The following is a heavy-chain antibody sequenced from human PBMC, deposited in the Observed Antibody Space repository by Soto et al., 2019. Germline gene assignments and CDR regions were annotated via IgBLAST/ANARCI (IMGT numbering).Heavy chain of an antibody. CDR1: GFSFSDYV. J-gene: IGHJ4*02. CDR2: ISYDGNNK. D-gene: IGHD3-10*01. V-gene: IGHV3-30-3*01. Sequence: VQLVESGGGVVQPGRSLRLSCAASGFSFSDYVMHWVRQAPGKGLEWVAVISYDGNNKYNADSVKGRFTISRDNSKNTLHLQMDSLRPDDTAVYYCARGFYGSGTFTSLDYWGQGTLVTVSS. CDR3: ARGFYGSGTFTSLDY.